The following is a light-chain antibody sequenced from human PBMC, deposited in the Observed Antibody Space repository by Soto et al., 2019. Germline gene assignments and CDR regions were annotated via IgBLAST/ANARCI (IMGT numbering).Light chain of an antibody. CDR1: QSVSSSY. CDR3: QQYDSSPPMYT. Sequence: EIVLTQSPGTLSLSPGERATLSCRASQSVSSSYLAWYQQKPGQAPRLLIYGASSRATGIPDRFSGSGSGTDFTFTISRLEPEDFAVYYCQQYDSSPPMYTFGQGTKLEIK. CDR2: GAS. V-gene: IGKV3-20*01. J-gene: IGKJ2*01.